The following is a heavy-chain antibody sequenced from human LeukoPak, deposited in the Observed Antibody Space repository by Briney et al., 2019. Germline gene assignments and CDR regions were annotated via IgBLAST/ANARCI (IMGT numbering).Heavy chain of an antibody. V-gene: IGHV4-4*07. D-gene: IGHD3-22*01. CDR3: ARFYDSSGYDAFDI. CDR1: GGSISSYY. J-gene: IGHJ3*02. Sequence: SETLSLTCTVSGGSISSYYWSWIRQPAGKGLEWIGRIYTSGSTNYNPSLKGRVTMSVDTSKNQFSLKLSSVTAADTAVYYCARFYDSSGYDAFDIWGQGTMVTVSS. CDR2: IYTSGST.